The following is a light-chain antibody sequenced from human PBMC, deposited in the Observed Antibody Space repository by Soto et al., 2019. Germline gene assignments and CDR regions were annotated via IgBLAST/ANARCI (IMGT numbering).Light chain of an antibody. V-gene: IGLV2-14*01. Sequence: QSVLTQRASVSGSPGQSITLSCTGTTSDVGGYHFVSWYQQHPGKAPKLMIYEVTNRPSGVSDRFSGSKSGNTASLTISGLQAEDEADYYCYSYTTTSTYVFGSGTKVTVL. CDR2: EVT. J-gene: IGLJ1*01. CDR1: TSDVGGYHF. CDR3: YSYTTTSTYV.